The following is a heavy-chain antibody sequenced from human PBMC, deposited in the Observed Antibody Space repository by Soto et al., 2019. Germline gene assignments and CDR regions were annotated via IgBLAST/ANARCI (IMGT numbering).Heavy chain of an antibody. Sequence: GGSLRLSCAASGFTFSSYSMNWVRQAPGKGLEWVSYISSSSSTIYYADSVKGRFTISRDNAKNSLYMQMNSLRAEETAVYYCARDIESHFDYWGQGTLVTVSS. CDR1: GFTFSSYS. V-gene: IGHV3-48*01. CDR2: ISSSSSTI. D-gene: IGHD2-15*01. J-gene: IGHJ4*02. CDR3: ARDIESHFDY.